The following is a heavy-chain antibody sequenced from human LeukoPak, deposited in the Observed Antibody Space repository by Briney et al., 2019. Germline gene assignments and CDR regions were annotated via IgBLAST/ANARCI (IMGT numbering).Heavy chain of an antibody. D-gene: IGHD5-18*01. CDR1: GGSVGSSSHY. V-gene: IGHV4-39*01. Sequence: SETLSLTCTVSGGSVGSSSHYWGWIRQSPVKGLEWIATVSYSGTTYYYNPSLKSRVTISTDTSKNQFSLKLSSVTAADTAVYYCARHPRGNSYGPIDYWGQGTLVTVSS. CDR2: VSYSGTTY. CDR3: ARHPRGNSYGPIDY. J-gene: IGHJ4*02.